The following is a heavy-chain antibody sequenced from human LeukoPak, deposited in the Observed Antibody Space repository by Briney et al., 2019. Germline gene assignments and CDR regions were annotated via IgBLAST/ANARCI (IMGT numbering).Heavy chain of an antibody. J-gene: IGHJ4*02. CDR3: ASRVYDSSGYYDFDY. V-gene: IGHV1-8*01. CDR2: MNPDSGNT. Sequence: GASVKVSCKASGYTLTNYDINWVRQAPGQGLEWMGWMNPDSGNTGYAQKFQGRVAMTRDTSISTAYMELSSLRSEDTAVYYCASRVYDSSGYYDFDYWGQGTLVTVSS. D-gene: IGHD3-22*01. CDR1: GYTLTNYD.